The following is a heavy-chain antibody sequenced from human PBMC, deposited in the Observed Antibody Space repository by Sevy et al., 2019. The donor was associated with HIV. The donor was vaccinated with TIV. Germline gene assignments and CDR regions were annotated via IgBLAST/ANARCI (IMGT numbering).Heavy chain of an antibody. Sequence: SETLSLTCTVSGGSISSYYWSWIRQPPGKGLEWIGYFYYSGSTNYNPSLKSRPTISVDTSKTQFSLKLSSVTAADTAVYYCARSIREYTVTPFDYWGQGTLVTVSS. CDR3: ARSIREYTVTPFDY. CDR1: GGSISSYY. CDR2: FYYSGST. D-gene: IGHD4-17*01. J-gene: IGHJ4*02. V-gene: IGHV4-59*01.